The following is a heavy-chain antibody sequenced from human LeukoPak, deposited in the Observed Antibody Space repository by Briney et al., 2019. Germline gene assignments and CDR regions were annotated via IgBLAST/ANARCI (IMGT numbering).Heavy chain of an antibody. CDR2: MNPNSGNT. CDR1: GYTFTSFD. V-gene: IGHV1-18*01. Sequence: GASVKVSCKASGYTFTSFDMNWVRQATGQGLEWMGWMNPNSGNTNYAQKLQGRVTMTTDTSTSTAYMELRSLRSDDTAVYYCARDGSLVRGAFDIWGQGTMVTVSS. J-gene: IGHJ3*02. CDR3: ARDGSLVRGAFDI. D-gene: IGHD3-10*01.